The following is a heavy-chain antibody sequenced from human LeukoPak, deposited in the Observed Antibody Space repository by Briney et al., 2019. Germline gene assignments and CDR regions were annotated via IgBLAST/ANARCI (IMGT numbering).Heavy chain of an antibody. CDR2: IYYSGST. V-gene: IGHV4-39*07. CDR1: GGSISSSSYY. D-gene: IGHD3-10*01. J-gene: IGHJ4*02. CDR3: ARDYYGSGSYQLDY. Sequence: SETLSLTCTVSGGSISSSSYYWGWIRQPPGKGLEWIGSIYYSGSTYYNPSLKSRVTISVDTSKNQFSLKLSSVTAADTAVYYCARDYYGSGSYQLDYWGQGTLVTVSS.